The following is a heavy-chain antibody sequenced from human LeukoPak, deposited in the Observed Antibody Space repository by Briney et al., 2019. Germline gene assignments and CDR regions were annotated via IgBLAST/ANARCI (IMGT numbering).Heavy chain of an antibody. J-gene: IGHJ4*02. Sequence: PSETLSLTCTVSGGSMSSYYWSWIRHPPGKGLEYIGYIYYTGSTYYNPSLKSRVTISVDTSKRQFSLRLSSVSAADTAVYYCARDATAGNFDYWGQGTLVTVSS. V-gene: IGHV4-59*12. D-gene: IGHD6-13*01. CDR2: IYYTGST. CDR3: ARDATAGNFDY. CDR1: GGSMSSYY.